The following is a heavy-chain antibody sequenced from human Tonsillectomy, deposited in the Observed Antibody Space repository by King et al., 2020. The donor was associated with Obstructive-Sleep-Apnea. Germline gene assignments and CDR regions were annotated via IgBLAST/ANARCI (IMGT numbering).Heavy chain of an antibody. CDR2: IIPILGIA. CDR3: ARGHVGTAMARDAFDI. J-gene: IGHJ3*02. CDR1: GGTFSSYA. D-gene: IGHD5-18*01. Sequence: VQLVQSGAEVKKPGSSVKVSCKASGGTFSSYAISWVRQAPGQGLEWMGGIIPILGIANYAQKFQGRVTITADKSTSTAYMELSSLRSEDTAVYYCARGHVGTAMARDAFDIWGQGTMVTVSS. V-gene: IGHV1-69*09.